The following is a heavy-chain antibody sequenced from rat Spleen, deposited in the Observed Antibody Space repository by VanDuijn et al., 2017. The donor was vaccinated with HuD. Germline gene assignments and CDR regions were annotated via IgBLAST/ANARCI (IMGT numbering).Heavy chain of an antibody. CDR1: GFSLTSYN. Sequence: QVQLKESGPGLVQPSQTLSLTCTVSGFSLTSYNVHWVRQPPGKGLEWMGGIWGDGSTNYNSALKSRLSISRDTSKSQVFFKMNSLQTDDTATYYCDRDSTYPWGYFDFWGPGTMVTVSS. D-gene: IGHD1-9*01. J-gene: IGHJ1*01. V-gene: IGHV2-30*01. CDR3: DRDSTYPWGYFDF. CDR2: IWGDGST.